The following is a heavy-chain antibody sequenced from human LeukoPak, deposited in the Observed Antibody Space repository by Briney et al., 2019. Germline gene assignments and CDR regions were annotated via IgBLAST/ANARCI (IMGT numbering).Heavy chain of an antibody. J-gene: IGHJ5*02. Sequence: SETLSLTCTVSGGFISSTIYYWGWIRQPPGKGLEWIGSIYYSGSTYYIPSLKSRVTISVDTSKNQFSLKLSSVTAADTAAYYCARHGPGWSRPNVNWFDPWGQGTLVTVSS. D-gene: IGHD3-16*01. CDR3: ARHGPGWSRPNVNWFDP. V-gene: IGHV4-39*01. CDR2: IYYSGST. CDR1: GGFISSTIYY.